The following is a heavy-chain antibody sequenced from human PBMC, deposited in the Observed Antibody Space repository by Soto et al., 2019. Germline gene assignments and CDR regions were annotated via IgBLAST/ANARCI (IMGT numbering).Heavy chain of an antibody. V-gene: IGHV1-2*02. CDR1: GYTFTGYY. CDR2: SNPNSWGT. CDR3: ARARGSSSCEAFDY. D-gene: IGHD6-13*01. J-gene: IGHJ4*02. Sequence: ASVKVTFKASGYTFTGYYMHWVRQAPGQGLDGMGCSNPNSWGTNNAQKFRDGVTMTKDTTISTAYMELSRQRSDDTAVYYCARARGSSSCEAFDYWGQGTMATVYS.